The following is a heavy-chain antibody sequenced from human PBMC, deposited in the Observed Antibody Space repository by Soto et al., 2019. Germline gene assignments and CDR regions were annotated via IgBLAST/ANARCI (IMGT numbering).Heavy chain of an antibody. V-gene: IGHV4-30-2*01. D-gene: IGHD3-22*01. CDR3: ARDRYRGGYDSSGYYPNNWFDP. CDR2: IYHSGST. CDR1: GGSISSGGYS. J-gene: IGHJ5*02. Sequence: SETLSLTCAVSGGSISSGGYSWSWIRQPPGKGLEWVGYIYHSGSTYYNPSLKSRVTISVDRSKNQFSLKLSSVTAADTAVYYCARDRYRGGYDSSGYYPNNWFDPWGQGTLVTVSS.